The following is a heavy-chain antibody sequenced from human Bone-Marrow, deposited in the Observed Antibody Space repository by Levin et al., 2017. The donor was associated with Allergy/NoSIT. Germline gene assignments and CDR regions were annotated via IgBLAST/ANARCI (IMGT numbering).Heavy chain of an antibody. J-gene: IGHJ4*02. CDR2: ISSDGSET. Sequence: AGGSLRLSCVGSGFTFRDYSMHWVRQSPGKGLEWVALISSDGSETYYGDFVRGRFTISRDDSRATVSLQMKSLTPEDTAVYYCAKGGPWLVAPHDYWGQGTAVTVAS. CDR1: GFTFRDYS. D-gene: IGHD6-19*01. V-gene: IGHV3-30*18. CDR3: AKGGPWLVAPHDY.